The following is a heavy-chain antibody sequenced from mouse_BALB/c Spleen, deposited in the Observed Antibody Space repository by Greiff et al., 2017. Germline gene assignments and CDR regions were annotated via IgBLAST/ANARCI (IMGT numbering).Heavy chain of an antibody. J-gene: IGHJ2*01. Sequence: EVQLQQSGAELVKPGASVKLSCTASGFTFKDTYMHWVKQRPEQGLEWIGRIDPANGNTKYDPKFQGKATITAATSSNTAYLQLSSLTSEDTAVYYCARELYFDDWGQGTTLTVSS. CDR2: IDPANGNT. CDR1: GFTFKDTY. V-gene: IGHV14-3*02. CDR3: ARELYFDD.